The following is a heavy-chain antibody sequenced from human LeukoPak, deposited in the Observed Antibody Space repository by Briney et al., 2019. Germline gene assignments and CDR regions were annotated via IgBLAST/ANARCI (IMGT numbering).Heavy chain of an antibody. D-gene: IGHD5-24*01. CDR1: GFTFSSYA. V-gene: IGHV3-23*01. J-gene: IGHJ5*02. CDR2: ISISGGDT. Sequence: AGGSLRLSCAASGFTFSSYALSWVRQAPGKGLEWVSSISISGGDTYYADSVKGRFTISRDNSKNTLYLQMNSLRAEDTAVYYCAKRAKALDGYPGGNWFGPWGQGTLVTVSS. CDR3: AKRAKALDGYPGGNWFGP.